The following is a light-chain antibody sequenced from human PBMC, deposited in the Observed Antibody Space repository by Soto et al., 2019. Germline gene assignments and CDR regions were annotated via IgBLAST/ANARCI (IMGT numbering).Light chain of an antibody. Sequence: EIVLTQSPATLSLSPGERATLSCRASQSVSSYLAWYQQKPGQAPRLLIYDASNRATVIPARFSGSGSGTDFTLTISSLEPEDFAVYHCQQRSNWPLTFGGGTKVEIK. J-gene: IGKJ4*01. CDR2: DAS. V-gene: IGKV3-11*01. CDR1: QSVSSY. CDR3: QQRSNWPLT.